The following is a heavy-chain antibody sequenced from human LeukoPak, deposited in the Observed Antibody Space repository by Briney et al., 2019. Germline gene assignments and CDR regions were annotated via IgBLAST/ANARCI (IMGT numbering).Heavy chain of an antibody. J-gene: IGHJ4*02. CDR1: GGSISSGDYY. CDR2: IYYSGST. CDR3: AKGGYSYGYFDY. Sequence: SETLSLTCTVSGGSISSGDYYWSWIRQPPGKGLEWIGYIYYSGSTYYNPSLKSRVTISVDTSKNQFSLKLSSVTAADTAVYYCAKGGYSYGYFDYWGQGTLVTVSS. D-gene: IGHD5-18*01. V-gene: IGHV4-30-4*08.